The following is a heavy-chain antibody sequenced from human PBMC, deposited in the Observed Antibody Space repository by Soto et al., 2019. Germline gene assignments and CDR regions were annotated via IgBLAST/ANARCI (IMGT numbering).Heavy chain of an antibody. Sequence: QITLKESGPTLVKPTQTLTLTCTFSGFSLTTSGVGVGWIRQPPGKALEWLALVFWDDDKRYSQSLKSRLTITKDTSKNQVVLTMTNMDPVDTATYYCAHTRAPRIFDYWGQGTLVTVSS. V-gene: IGHV2-5*02. D-gene: IGHD2-15*01. CDR3: AHTRAPRIFDY. J-gene: IGHJ4*02. CDR1: GFSLTTSGVG. CDR2: VFWDDDK.